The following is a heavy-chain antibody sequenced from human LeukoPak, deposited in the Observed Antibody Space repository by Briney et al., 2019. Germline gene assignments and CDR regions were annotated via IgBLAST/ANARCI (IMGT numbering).Heavy chain of an antibody. CDR3: ARPRLRFLEWLFDAFDI. D-gene: IGHD3-3*01. Sequence: GGTLRLSCAASGFTFNTYSMNWVRQASGKGLEWVSYITSGSGTIYYAESVKGRFTISRDNAKNSLYLQMNTLRAEDTAVYYCARPRLRFLEWLFDAFDIWGQGTMVTVSS. CDR2: ITSGSGTI. J-gene: IGHJ3*02. V-gene: IGHV3-48*01. CDR1: GFTFNTYS.